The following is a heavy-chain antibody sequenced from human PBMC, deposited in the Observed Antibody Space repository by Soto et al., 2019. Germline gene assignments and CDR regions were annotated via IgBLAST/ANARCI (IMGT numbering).Heavy chain of an antibody. CDR3: ARALPKYYYDSSGYYRQYYFDY. Sequence: PSETLSLTCAVYGGSFSGYYWSWIRQPPGKELEWIGEINHSGSTNYNPSLKSRVTISVDTSKNQFSLKLSSVTAADTAVYYCARALPKYYYDSSGYYRQYYFDYWGQGTLVTVSS. V-gene: IGHV4-34*01. J-gene: IGHJ4*02. CDR1: GGSFSGYY. D-gene: IGHD3-22*01. CDR2: INHSGST.